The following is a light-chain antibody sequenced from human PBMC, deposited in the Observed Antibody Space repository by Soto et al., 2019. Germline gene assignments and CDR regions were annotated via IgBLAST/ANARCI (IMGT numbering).Light chain of an antibody. CDR3: QQYGDSPQT. V-gene: IGKV3-15*01. J-gene: IGKJ1*01. Sequence: EIVMTQSPATLSVSPGERATLSCRASQSVSSNLAWYQQKPGQAPRLLIYGSSTRATGIPARFSGSGSGTDFTLTITRLEPEDFAVYYCQQYGDSPQTFGPGTKVDIK. CDR1: QSVSSN. CDR2: GSS.